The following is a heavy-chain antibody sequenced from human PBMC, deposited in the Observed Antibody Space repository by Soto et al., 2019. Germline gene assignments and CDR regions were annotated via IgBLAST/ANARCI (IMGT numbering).Heavy chain of an antibody. D-gene: IGHD3-22*01. CDR3: ARVATYYYDSQNKYPRSKFDY. Sequence: PSETLSLTCTVSGGSISSSSYYWGWIRQPPGKGLEWIGSIYYSGSTYYNPSLKSRVTISVDTSKNQFSLKLSSVTAADTAVYYCARVATYYYDSQNKYPRSKFDYWGQGTLVTVSS. CDR2: IYYSGST. J-gene: IGHJ4*02. CDR1: GGSISSSSYY. V-gene: IGHV4-39*01.